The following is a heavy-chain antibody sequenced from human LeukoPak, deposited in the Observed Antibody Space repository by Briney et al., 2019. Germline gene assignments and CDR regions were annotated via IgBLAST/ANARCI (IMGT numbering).Heavy chain of an antibody. Sequence: PSETLPLTCAVPGYSISCGYYWGWIRQPPGKGLEWIGSIYHSGSTYYNPSLKSRVTKSVDTSKNQFSLKLSSVTAADTAVYYCARTHQRITIFGVAHFDYWGQGTLVTVSS. CDR3: ARTHQRITIFGVAHFDY. D-gene: IGHD3-3*01. CDR2: IYHSGST. V-gene: IGHV4-38-2*01. CDR1: GYSISCGYY. J-gene: IGHJ4*02.